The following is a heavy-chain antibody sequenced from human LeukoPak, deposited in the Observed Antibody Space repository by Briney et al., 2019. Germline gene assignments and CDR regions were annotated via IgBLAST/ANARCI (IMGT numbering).Heavy chain of an antibody. CDR2: ISWNSGSI. Sequence: SGGSLRLSRAASGFTFSSYAMSWVRQAPGKGLEWVSGISWNSGSIGYADSVKGRFTISRDNAKNSLYLQMNSLRAEDTALYYCAKDISHGGNGNDAFDIWGQGTMVTVSS. CDR3: AKDISHGGNGNDAFDI. J-gene: IGHJ3*02. D-gene: IGHD2-15*01. CDR1: GFTFSSYA. V-gene: IGHV3-9*01.